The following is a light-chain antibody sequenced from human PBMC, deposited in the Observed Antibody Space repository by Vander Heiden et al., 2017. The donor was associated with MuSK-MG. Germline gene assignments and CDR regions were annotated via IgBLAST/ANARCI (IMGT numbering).Light chain of an antibody. CDR2: DAA. J-gene: IGKJ5*01. V-gene: IGKV3-11*01. CDR3: QQRGSWPLIT. Sequence: DIVLTQSPATMSLSPGERATLSCRASQSVRTSLAWYQQKPGQAPRLLIFDAANRATGIPDRFGGSGYGKDFTLTISNGEPEDFAVYYCQQRGSWPLITFGQGTQVDIK. CDR1: QSVRTS.